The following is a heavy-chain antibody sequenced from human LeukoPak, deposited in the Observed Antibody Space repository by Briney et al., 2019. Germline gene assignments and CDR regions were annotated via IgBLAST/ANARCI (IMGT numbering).Heavy chain of an antibody. V-gene: IGHV4-4*07. CDR2: IYTSGST. CDR3: ARFGADYYDSSGYYEPMDV. J-gene: IGHJ6*02. Sequence: SETLSLTCTVSGGSISSYYWSWLRQPAGKGLEWIGRIYTSGSTNYNPSLKSRVTMSVDTSKNQSSLKLSSVTAADTAVYYCARFGADYYDSSGYYEPMDVWGQGTTVTVSS. CDR1: GGSISSYY. D-gene: IGHD3-22*01.